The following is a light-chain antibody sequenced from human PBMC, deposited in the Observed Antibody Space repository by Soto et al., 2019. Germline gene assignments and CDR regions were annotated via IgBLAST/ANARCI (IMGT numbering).Light chain of an antibody. J-gene: IGKJ1*01. CDR1: RSISRY. Sequence: IILKRSPATLSLSPLKIAAPGGMASRSISRYLAWYQHQPGQAPRLLIYGASTRATGIPARFSGSGSGTEFTLTISSLQSEDFAVYYCQQYNNWPRTFGQGTKVDIK. CDR2: GAS. V-gene: IGKV3-15*01. CDR3: QQYNNWPRT.